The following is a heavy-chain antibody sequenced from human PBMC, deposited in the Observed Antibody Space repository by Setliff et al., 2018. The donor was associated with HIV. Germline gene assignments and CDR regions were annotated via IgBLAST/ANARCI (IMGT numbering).Heavy chain of an antibody. CDR2: ISYTGST. CDR1: GGSINSGGYY. V-gene: IGHV4-61*08. CDR3: ARRYYYYYMDV. Sequence: PSETLSLTCAVSGGSINSGGYYWSWLRQPPGKGLEWIGYISYTGSTNYNPSLKSRVTISVDTSKNQFSLKLSSVTAADTAVYYCARRYYYYYMDVWGKGTTVTVSS. J-gene: IGHJ6*03.